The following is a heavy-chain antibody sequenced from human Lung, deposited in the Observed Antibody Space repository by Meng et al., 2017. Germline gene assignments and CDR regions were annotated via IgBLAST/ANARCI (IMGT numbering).Heavy chain of an antibody. J-gene: IGHJ4*02. CDR3: TKNDFYCLGY. D-gene: IGHD2-21*01. CDR2: IHHSGST. Sequence: QRHPQASGPGPVNPSGTLSLTCAVTGGSISRDNWWSWFRQPPGKGLEWIGEIHHSGSTNYNPSLKSRITISVDKPKNQFSLTLSSVTAADTAVYYCTKNDFYCLGYWGQGTLVTVSS. CDR1: GGSISRDNW. V-gene: IGHV4-4*02.